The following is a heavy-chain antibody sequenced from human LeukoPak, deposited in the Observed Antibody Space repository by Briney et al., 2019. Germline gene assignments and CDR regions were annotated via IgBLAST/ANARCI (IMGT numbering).Heavy chain of an antibody. J-gene: IGHJ4*02. CDR2: IYTSGST. V-gene: IGHV4-61*02. D-gene: IGHD3-10*01. CDR3: ARDGSGSYQIYYFDY. CDR1: GGSISSGSYY. Sequence: PSQTLSLTCTVSGGSISSGSYYWSWIRQPAGKGLEWIGRIYTSGSTNYNPSLKSRVTISVDTSKNQFSLKLSSVTAADTAVYYCARDGSGSYQIYYFDYWGQGTLVTVSS.